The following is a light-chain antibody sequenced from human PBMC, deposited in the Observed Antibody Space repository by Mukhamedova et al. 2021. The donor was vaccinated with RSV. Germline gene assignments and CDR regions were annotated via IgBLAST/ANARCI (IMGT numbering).Light chain of an antibody. CDR3: PAWGSSTCV. Sequence: GQSPVVVIYQDNKRPSGIPELFSGSNSGHTATLTISGAQSVDEADYYCPAWGSSTCVFGGRTKLPVL. V-gene: IGLV3-1*01. J-gene: IGLJ3*02. CDR2: QDN.